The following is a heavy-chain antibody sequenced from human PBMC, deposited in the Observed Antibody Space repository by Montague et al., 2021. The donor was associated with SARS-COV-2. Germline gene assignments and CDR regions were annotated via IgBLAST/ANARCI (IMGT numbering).Heavy chain of an antibody. CDR2: VYASGIT. J-gene: IGHJ4*02. CDR1: SGSISSGSYY. D-gene: IGHD6-19*01. Sequence: TLSLTCTVSSGSISSGSYYWSWIRQPAGKGLEWIGRVYASGITNYNPSLKSRVTISLDTSKNQFSMRLSSVTAADTALYYCARDIAVAGLFDYWGQGTLVTVSS. CDR3: ARDIAVAGLFDY. V-gene: IGHV4-61*02.